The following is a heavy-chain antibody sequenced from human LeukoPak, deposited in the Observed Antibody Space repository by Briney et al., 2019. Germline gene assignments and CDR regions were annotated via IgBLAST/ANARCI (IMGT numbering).Heavy chain of an antibody. CDR2: INSDGTNT. CDR1: TFPFSRYW. CDR3: ARDRAAFGVVQVGY. Sequence: GGSLRLFCAASTFPFSRYWMHWVRQAPGKGRVWVSRINSDGTNTYYAESVKGRFTISRDNSKNTLYLQMNSLRTEDTAVYYCARDRAAFGVVQVGYWGQGTLVTVSS. V-gene: IGHV3-74*01. J-gene: IGHJ4*02. D-gene: IGHD3-3*01.